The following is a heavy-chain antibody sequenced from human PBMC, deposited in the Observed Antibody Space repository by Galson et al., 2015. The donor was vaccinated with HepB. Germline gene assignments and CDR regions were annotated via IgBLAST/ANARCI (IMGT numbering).Heavy chain of an antibody. CDR3: AKDKAVNYYYYGMDV. Sequence: SLRLSCAASGFTVRSNYMSWVRQAPGKGLEWVSVIYSGGSTYYADSVKGRFTISRDNSKNTLYLQMNSLRAEDTAVYYCAKDKAVNYYYYGMDVWGQGTTVTVSS. CDR2: IYSGGST. CDR1: GFTVRSNY. V-gene: IGHV3-53*05. J-gene: IGHJ6*02.